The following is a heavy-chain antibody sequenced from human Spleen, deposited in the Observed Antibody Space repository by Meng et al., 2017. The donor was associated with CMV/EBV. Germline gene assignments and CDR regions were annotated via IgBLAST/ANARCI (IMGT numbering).Heavy chain of an antibody. CDR2: IYHRGNT. Sequence: CAVSGGSISSDSLWTWVRQPPGKGLEWIREIYHRGNTNYNPSLESRVTISLDKSKNQFSLKLTSVTAADTAIYYCARDPGGEAPLDYWGQGTLVTVSS. V-gene: IGHV4-4*02. CDR3: ARDPGGEAPLDY. J-gene: IGHJ4*02. D-gene: IGHD1-14*01. CDR1: GGSISSDSL.